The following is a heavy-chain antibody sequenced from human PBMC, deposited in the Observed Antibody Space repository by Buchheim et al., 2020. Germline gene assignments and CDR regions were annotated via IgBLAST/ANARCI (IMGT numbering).Heavy chain of an antibody. CDR1: AGSISSYY. Sequence: QVQLQESGPGLVKPSETLSLTCTVSAGSISSYYWSWIRQPPGKGLEWIGYISYSGSSKYNLSLKSRVTISLDTSKNHFSLQLSSVTAADTALYYCARSASPPLAAFDYWGQGTL. CDR3: ARSASPPLAAFDY. V-gene: IGHV4-59*01. D-gene: IGHD2-15*01. J-gene: IGHJ4*02. CDR2: ISYSGSS.